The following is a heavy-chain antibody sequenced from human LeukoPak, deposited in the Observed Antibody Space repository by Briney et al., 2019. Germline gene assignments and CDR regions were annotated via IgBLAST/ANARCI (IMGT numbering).Heavy chain of an antibody. CDR3: ARGEQLAGGMDWFDP. Sequence: SETLSLTCTVSGGSISSYYWSWIRQPPGKGLEWIGYIYHSGRTYYNPSLKSRVTISVDRSRNQFSLKLTSVTAADTAVYYCARGEQLAGGMDWFDPWGQGTLVTVSS. V-gene: IGHV4-59*12. CDR1: GGSISSYY. CDR2: IYHSGRT. D-gene: IGHD6-13*01. J-gene: IGHJ5*02.